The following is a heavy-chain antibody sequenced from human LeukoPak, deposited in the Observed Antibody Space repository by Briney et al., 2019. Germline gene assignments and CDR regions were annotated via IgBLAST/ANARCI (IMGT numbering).Heavy chain of an antibody. J-gene: IGHJ5*02. D-gene: IGHD2-2*02. CDR1: GGSISSSSYY. V-gene: IGHV4-61*01. Sequence: NPSETLSLTCTVSGGSISSSSYYWSWIRQPPGKGLEWIGYIYYSGSTNYNPSLKSRVTISVDTSKNQFSLKLSSVTAADTAVYYCARDHTPNWFDPWGQGTLVTVSS. CDR2: IYYSGST. CDR3: ARDHTPNWFDP.